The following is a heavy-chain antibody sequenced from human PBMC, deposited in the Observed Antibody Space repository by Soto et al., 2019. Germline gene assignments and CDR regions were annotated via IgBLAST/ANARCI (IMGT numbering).Heavy chain of an antibody. J-gene: IGHJ5*02. CDR1: GFTFGDYG. V-gene: IGHV3-49*03. Sequence: GGSLRLSCTASGFTFGDYGVSWFRQAPGKGLEWVGFIKRKSHGVTTEYATSVKGRFTVSRDDSMNIAYLQMNSLQIDDTGVYYCSRAPGGPQLALYWFDLWGQGSRVTVSS. D-gene: IGHD3-16*02. CDR2: IKRKSHGVTT. CDR3: SRAPGGPQLALYWFDL.